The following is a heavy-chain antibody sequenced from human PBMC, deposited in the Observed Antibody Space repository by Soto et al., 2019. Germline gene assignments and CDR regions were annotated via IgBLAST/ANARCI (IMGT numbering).Heavy chain of an antibody. CDR3: ASGIQLWLRRINNGYSG. CDR1: GGTFSTYA. Sequence: QVQLVQSGAEVKKPESSVKVSCKAPGGTFSTYAISWVRQAPGQGLEWMGGIIPMFGTANYAQRFQDRVTNTADESTNTVYMELSSLRSEDTAVYFCASGIQLWLRRINNGYSGWGQGTLVTVPS. V-gene: IGHV1-69*12. J-gene: IGHJ4*02. CDR2: IIPMFGTA. D-gene: IGHD5-18*01.